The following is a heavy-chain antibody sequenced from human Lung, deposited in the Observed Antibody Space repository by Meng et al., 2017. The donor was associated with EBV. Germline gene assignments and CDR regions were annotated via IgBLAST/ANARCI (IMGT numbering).Heavy chain of an antibody. J-gene: IGHJ4*02. D-gene: IGHD3-22*01. CDR3: ASSDYYRSDY. CDR1: GGTNRRGDW. V-gene: IGHV4-4*02. Sequence: QGALAGAGQGPVKASETRSISCAVSGGTNRRGDWWLWVPQHPGKGLEWIGETSHSGSTNYSPSLKSRVTISLDKSKNQLSLKLNSVTDADTAVYYCASSDYYRSDYWGQGTLVTVSS. CDR2: TSHSGST.